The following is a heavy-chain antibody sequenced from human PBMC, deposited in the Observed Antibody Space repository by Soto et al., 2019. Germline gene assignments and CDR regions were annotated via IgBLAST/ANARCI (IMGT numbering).Heavy chain of an antibody. J-gene: IGHJ4*02. Sequence: EVQLVESGGGLVQPGGSLRLSCAASGFTVSTYYMNWVRQAPGEGLEWVSVVYSGGTTYYADSVRGRFTISRDNSKSTLFLKMNSLRAEDTALYYCARGRSASSDFDSWGQGTLVTVSS. CDR2: VYSGGTT. CDR1: GFTVSTYY. V-gene: IGHV3-66*01. CDR3: ARGRSASSDFDS. D-gene: IGHD3-10*01.